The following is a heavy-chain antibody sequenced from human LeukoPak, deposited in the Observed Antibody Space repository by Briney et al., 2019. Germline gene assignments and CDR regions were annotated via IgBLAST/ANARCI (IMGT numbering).Heavy chain of an antibody. Sequence: SETLSLTCAVYGGSFSGYHWSWIRQPPGKGLEWVGEINHSGSTNYNPSLKSRVTISVDTSKNQFSLKLSSVTAADTAVYYCARRGLLEDTAMVNNYFDYWGQGTLVTVSS. D-gene: IGHD5-18*01. CDR3: ARRGLLEDTAMVNNYFDY. V-gene: IGHV4-34*01. J-gene: IGHJ4*02. CDR2: INHSGST. CDR1: GGSFSGYH.